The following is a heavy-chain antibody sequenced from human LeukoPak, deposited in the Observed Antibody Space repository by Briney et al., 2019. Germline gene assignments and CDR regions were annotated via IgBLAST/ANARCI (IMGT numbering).Heavy chain of an antibody. CDR1: GYTFTSYD. CDR2: MNPNSGNT. D-gene: IGHD3-10*01. Sequence: ASVTVSCKASGYTFTSYDINWVRQAAGQGLEGMGWMNPNSGNTGYAQKFQGRVTMTRNTSISTAYMELSSLRSEDTAVYYCARGSGAYYYYYYMDVWGKGTTVTVSS. V-gene: IGHV1-8*01. CDR3: ARGSGAYYYYYYMDV. J-gene: IGHJ6*03.